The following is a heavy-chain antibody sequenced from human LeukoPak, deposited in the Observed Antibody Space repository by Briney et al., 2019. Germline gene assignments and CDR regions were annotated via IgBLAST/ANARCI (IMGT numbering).Heavy chain of an antibody. CDR3: ARGLGSSGYYGV. CDR1: GYTFSSYY. CDR2: INPNVGST. V-gene: IGHV1-46*01. J-gene: IGHJ4*02. Sequence: ASVKVSCTASGYTFSSYYIHGVRQAPGQGLEWVGIINPNVGSTSSAQKFQGRVTMTRDTSTTTVYMELSSLRSEDTAVYYCARGLGSSGYYGVWGQRTLVTVSS. D-gene: IGHD3-22*01.